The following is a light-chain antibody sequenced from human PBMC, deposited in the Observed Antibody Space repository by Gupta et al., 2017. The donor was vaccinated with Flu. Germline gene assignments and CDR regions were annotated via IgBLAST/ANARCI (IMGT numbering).Light chain of an antibody. CDR1: SSDVGDYNY. Sequence: QSALTQPASVSRSPGQSITISCSGTSSDVGDYNYVSWYQQHTAKAPKVMIYEVSHRPSGISDRFAGSMSGNTAYLTISWRLTDDEADYVCSSFSSSSTLVFGGGTKLTVL. CDR3: SSFSSSSTLV. J-gene: IGLJ3*02. CDR2: EVS. V-gene: IGLV2-14*01.